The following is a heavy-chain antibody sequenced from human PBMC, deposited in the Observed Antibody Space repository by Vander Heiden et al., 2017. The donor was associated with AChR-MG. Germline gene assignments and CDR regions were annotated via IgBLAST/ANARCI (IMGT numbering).Heavy chain of an antibody. CDR2: ISGSGGST. Sequence: EGQLLESGGGVVQPGRSLRLPCAASGFAFSSYAMSWFRQAPGKGLEWVSAISGSGGSTYYADSVKGRFTISRDNSKNTLYLQMNSLRAEDTAVYYCAKLYSEAPKAAWGQGTLVTVSS. CDR3: AKLYSEAPKAA. J-gene: IGHJ5*02. D-gene: IGHD2-2*02. CDR1: GFAFSSYA. V-gene: IGHV3-23*01.